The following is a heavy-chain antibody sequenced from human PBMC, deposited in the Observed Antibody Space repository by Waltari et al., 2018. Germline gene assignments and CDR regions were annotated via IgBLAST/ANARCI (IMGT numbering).Heavy chain of an antibody. CDR3: AAYLPDWGRGRDY. Sequence: QVQLQESGPGLVKPSETLSLTCAVSGHSISITYYWGWIRESTGKGLEWIANIYHNGNTYYNPSLKRRVTISLDTSKNRFSLNLRSVTAADTAVYYCAAYLPDWGRGRDYWGQGILVTVSS. J-gene: IGHJ4*02. D-gene: IGHD7-27*01. CDR1: GHSISITYY. V-gene: IGHV4-38-2*01. CDR2: IYHNGNT.